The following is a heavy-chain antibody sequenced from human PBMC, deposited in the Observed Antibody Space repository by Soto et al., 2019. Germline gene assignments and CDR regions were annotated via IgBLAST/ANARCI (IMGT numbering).Heavy chain of an antibody. D-gene: IGHD2-15*01. CDR1: GFSLSNARMG. CDR3: ARFRYCSGGSCSHNWFDP. J-gene: IGHJ5*02. Sequence: QVTLKESGPVLVKPTETLTLTCTVSGFSLSNARMGVSWIRQPPGKALEWLAHIFSNDEKSYSTSLKSRLTISKATSKSQVVLTLTNMDPVDTATYYCARFRYCSGGSCSHNWFDPWGQGTLVTVSS. CDR2: IFSNDEK. V-gene: IGHV2-26*01.